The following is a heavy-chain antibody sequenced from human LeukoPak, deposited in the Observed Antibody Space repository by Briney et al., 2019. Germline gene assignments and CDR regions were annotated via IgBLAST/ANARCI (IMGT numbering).Heavy chain of an antibody. V-gene: IGHV4-4*09. CDR1: GASISSHY. J-gene: IGHJ4*02. CDR3: ARSARLLDF. Sequence: SETLSITCTVSGASISSHYWSWIRQPPGKGLEWIGYIFTSGDTDCNPSLKSRVTMSVDPSKNQFSLKLSSVTAADTAVYYCARSARLLDFWGQGTLVTVSS. CDR2: IFTSGDT.